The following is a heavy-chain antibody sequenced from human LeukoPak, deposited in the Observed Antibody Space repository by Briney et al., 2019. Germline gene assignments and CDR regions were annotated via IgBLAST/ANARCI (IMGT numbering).Heavy chain of an antibody. J-gene: IGHJ4*02. CDR2: ISNNGVST. CDR3: AMNWNCDY. Sequence: GGSLRLSCSASGFTFSNYAMAWVRQAPGKGLEYVSAISNNGVSTYYADSVKGRFTISRDNSKSTLYLQLNSLRAEDTAVYYCAMNWNCDYWGQGTLVTVSS. D-gene: IGHD1-1*01. CDR1: GFTFSNYA. V-gene: IGHV3-64*04.